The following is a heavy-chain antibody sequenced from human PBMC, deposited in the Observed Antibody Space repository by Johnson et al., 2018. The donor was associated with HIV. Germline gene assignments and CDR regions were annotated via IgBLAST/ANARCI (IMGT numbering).Heavy chain of an antibody. CDR2: ISNDGSST. J-gene: IGHJ3*02. CDR1: GFTFSSHW. D-gene: IGHD2-8*02. CDR3: ARDHCTGGVCYGLQAFDI. V-gene: IGHV3-74*01. Sequence: MQLVESGGGLVQPGGSRRLSCAASGFTFSSHWMHWVRQAPGKGLVWFSRISNDGSSTNYADSVKGRFTISRDNAENTLYLQINSLRAEDTALYYCARDHCTGGVCYGLQAFDIWGQGTMVTVSS.